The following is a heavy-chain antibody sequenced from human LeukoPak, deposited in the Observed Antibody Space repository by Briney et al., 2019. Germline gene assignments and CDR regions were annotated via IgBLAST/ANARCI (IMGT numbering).Heavy chain of an antibody. J-gene: IGHJ4*02. Sequence: GESLRLSCAASGFTVSSNCMSWVRQAPGKGLKWVSVICGDGTTYYADSVKGRFTISRDNSKNTVYLQMNSLRAEDTALYYCATGVASGGPPMCWGQGTLVTVSS. V-gene: IGHV3-53*01. CDR3: ATGVASGGPPMC. D-gene: IGHD6-13*01. CDR1: GFTVSSNC. CDR2: ICGDGTT.